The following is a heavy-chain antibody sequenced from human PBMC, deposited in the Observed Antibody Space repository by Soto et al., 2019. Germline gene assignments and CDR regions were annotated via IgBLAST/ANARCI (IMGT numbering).Heavy chain of an antibody. CDR3: ARVVSAAAGTGAFDI. CDR1: GFTFDDYG. Sequence: GGSLRLSCAASGFTFDDYGMSWVRQAPGKGLEWVSGINWNGGSTGYADSVKGRFTISRDNAKNSLYLQMNSLRAEDTALYHCARVVSAAAGTGAFDIWGQGTMVTVSS. V-gene: IGHV3-20*01. D-gene: IGHD6-13*01. J-gene: IGHJ3*02. CDR2: INWNGGST.